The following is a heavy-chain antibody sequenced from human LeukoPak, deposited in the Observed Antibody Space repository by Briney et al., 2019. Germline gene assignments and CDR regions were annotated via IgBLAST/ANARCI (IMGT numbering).Heavy chain of an antibody. CDR3: ARLAPLSGSSSKDIDY. D-gene: IGHD6-13*01. Sequence: GASVKVSCKASGYTFTGYYMHWVRQAPGQGLERMGWINPNSGGTNYAQKFQGRVTMTRDTSISTAYMELSRLRSDDTAVYYCARLAPLSGSSSKDIDYWGQGTLVTVSS. CDR1: GYTFTGYY. J-gene: IGHJ4*02. V-gene: IGHV1-2*02. CDR2: INPNSGGT.